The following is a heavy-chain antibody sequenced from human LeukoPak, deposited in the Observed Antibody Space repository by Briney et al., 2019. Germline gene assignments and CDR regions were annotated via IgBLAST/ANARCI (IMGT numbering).Heavy chain of an antibody. Sequence: GGSLRLSCAASGFTFSSYSMNWVRQAPGKGLEFVSSISSSSSSIYYADSVKGRFTISRDDAKNPLYLQMNSLRAEDTAVYYCARTGTDKGEFDYWGQGTLVTVSS. CDR2: ISSSSSSI. D-gene: IGHD3-16*01. J-gene: IGHJ4*02. CDR3: ARTGTDKGEFDY. V-gene: IGHV3-21*01. CDR1: GFTFSSYS.